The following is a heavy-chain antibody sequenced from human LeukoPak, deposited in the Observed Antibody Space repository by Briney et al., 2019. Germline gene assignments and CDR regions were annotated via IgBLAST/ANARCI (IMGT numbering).Heavy chain of an antibody. CDR2: MWSDGVSK. D-gene: IGHD6-19*01. V-gene: IGHV3-33*01. CDR3: TRDADTSGHYDIFDI. CDR1: GFTFSYYG. J-gene: IGHJ3*02. Sequence: GGSLRLSCATSGFTFSYYGIHWVRQAPGKGLEWVAGMWSDGVSKYYADSVKGRFTVSRDTSKNTQYLEMSSLRVEDTAIYYCTRDADTSGHYDIFDIWGQGTMVTVSS.